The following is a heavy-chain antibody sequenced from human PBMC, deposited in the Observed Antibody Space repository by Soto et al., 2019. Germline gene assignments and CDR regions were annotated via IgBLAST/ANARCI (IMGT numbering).Heavy chain of an antibody. CDR1: GFTFSSYA. D-gene: IGHD5-12*01. J-gene: IGHJ4*02. V-gene: IGHV3-23*01. Sequence: PGGSLRLSCAASGFTFSSYAMSWVRQAPGKGLEWVSAISGSGGSTYYADSVKGRFTISRDNSKNTLYLQMNSLRAEDTAVYYCAKDTLPVDSGYEYYFDYWGQGTLVTVSS. CDR3: AKDTLPVDSGYEYYFDY. CDR2: ISGSGGST.